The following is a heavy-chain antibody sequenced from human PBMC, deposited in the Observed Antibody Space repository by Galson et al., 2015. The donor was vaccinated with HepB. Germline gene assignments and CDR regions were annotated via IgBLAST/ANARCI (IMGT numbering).Heavy chain of an antibody. Sequence: SLRLSCAASGFTFSNYAMSWVRQAPGKGLEWVSVISGSGGRTNYADSVKGRFTVSRDNSKNTLYVQMNSLRAEDTAVYYCAKGSGYDYDNSYNWFDPWGQGTLVTVSS. CDR3: AKGSGYDYDNSYNWFDP. D-gene: IGHD5-12*01. V-gene: IGHV3-23*01. J-gene: IGHJ5*02. CDR1: GFTFSNYA. CDR2: ISGSGGRT.